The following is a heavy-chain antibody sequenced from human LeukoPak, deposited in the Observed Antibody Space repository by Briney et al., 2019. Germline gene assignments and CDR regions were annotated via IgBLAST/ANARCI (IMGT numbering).Heavy chain of an antibody. D-gene: IGHD3-16*01. J-gene: IGHJ3*02. Sequence: SETLSLTCAVYGGSFSGYYWSWIRQPPGKGLEWIGEINHSGSTNYNPSLKSRVTISVDTSKNQFSLKLSSVTAADTAVYYCARTCRDGYNEIWGAFDIWGQGTMVTVSS. V-gene: IGHV4-34*01. CDR3: ARTCRDGYNEIWGAFDI. CDR1: GGSFSGYY. CDR2: INHSGST.